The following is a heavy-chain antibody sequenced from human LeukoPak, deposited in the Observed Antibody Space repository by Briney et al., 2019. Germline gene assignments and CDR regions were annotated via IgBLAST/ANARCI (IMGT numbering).Heavy chain of an antibody. CDR3: ARVRVAVGSFDY. CDR2: ISPSGGIA. Sequence: GGSLRLSCAASGFTFSSHGMNWVRQAPGKGLEWVSGISPSGGIAYYTDSVKGRFTISRDNAKNTLYLQMNSLRAEDTAVYYCARVRVAVGSFDYWGQGTLVTVSS. V-gene: IGHV3-23*01. J-gene: IGHJ4*02. CDR1: GFTFSSHG. D-gene: IGHD6-19*01.